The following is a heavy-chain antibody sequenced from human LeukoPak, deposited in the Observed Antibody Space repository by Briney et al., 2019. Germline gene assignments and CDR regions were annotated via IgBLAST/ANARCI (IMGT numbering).Heavy chain of an antibody. Sequence: SETLSLTCTVSGGSISSSSYYWGWIRQPPGKGLEWIGSIYYSGSTYYNPSLKSRVTISVDTSKNQFSLKLSSVTAADTAVYYCARLAAAGTEVDYWGQGTLVTVSS. D-gene: IGHD6-13*01. CDR3: ARLAAAGTEVDY. J-gene: IGHJ4*02. CDR2: IYYSGST. V-gene: IGHV4-39*07. CDR1: GGSISSSSYY.